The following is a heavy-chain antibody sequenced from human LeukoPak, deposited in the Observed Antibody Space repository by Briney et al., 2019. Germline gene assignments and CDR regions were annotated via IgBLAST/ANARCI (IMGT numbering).Heavy chain of an antibody. J-gene: IGHJ4*02. CDR3: ARDPFDVNSSGYYYPFDY. Sequence: PGGSLRLSCAASGFTFSSYWMSWVRQAPGKGLEWVANIKQDGSEKYYVDSVKGRFTISRDNAKNSLYLQMNSLRAEDTAVYHCARDPFDVNSSGYYYPFDYWGQGTLVTVSS. D-gene: IGHD3-22*01. V-gene: IGHV3-7*01. CDR1: GFTFSSYW. CDR2: IKQDGSEK.